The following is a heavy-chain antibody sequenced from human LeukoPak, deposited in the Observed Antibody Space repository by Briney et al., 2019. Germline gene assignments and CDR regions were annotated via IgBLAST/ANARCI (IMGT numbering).Heavy chain of an antibody. J-gene: IGHJ4*02. CDR2: ISSGTSTI. D-gene: IGHD3-22*01. Sequence: GGSLRLSCAASGFSFSRYSMNWVRQAPGKGLEWISYISSGTSTISYADSVKGRFTISRDNAMNSLSLQMNSLRAEDTAVYYCARGTSSSDYSRLYYFDYWGQGTLVTVSS. CDR1: GFSFSRYS. V-gene: IGHV3-48*01. CDR3: ARGTSSSDYSRLYYFDY.